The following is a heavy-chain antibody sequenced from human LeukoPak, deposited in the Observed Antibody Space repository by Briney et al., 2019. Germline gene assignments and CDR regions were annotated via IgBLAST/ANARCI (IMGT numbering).Heavy chain of an antibody. V-gene: IGHV3-21*01. CDR2: ISSSSSYI. CDR3: ASGGGYQLPPMG. Sequence: GGSLRLSCAASGFTFSSYSMNWVRQAPGKGLEWVSSISSSSSYIYYADSVKGRFTISRDNAKNSLYLQMNSLRAEDTAVYYCASGGGYQLPPMGWGQGTLATASS. J-gene: IGHJ4*02. CDR1: GFTFSSYS. D-gene: IGHD2-2*01.